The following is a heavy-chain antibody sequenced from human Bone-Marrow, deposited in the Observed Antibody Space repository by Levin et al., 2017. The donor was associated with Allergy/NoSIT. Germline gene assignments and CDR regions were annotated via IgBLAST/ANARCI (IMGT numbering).Heavy chain of an antibody. J-gene: IGHJ4*02. V-gene: IGHV1-69*13. CDR3: AREPRGFSYGH. D-gene: IGHD5-18*01. Sequence: SVKVSCKASGGTFRNYAISWVRQAPGQGLEWMGVIITISGIADYAQKFQGRVTISADESTTTAYMELSRLTSEDTAVYYCAREPRGFSYGHWGQGTLVTVSS. CDR2: IITISGIA. CDR1: GGTFRNYA.